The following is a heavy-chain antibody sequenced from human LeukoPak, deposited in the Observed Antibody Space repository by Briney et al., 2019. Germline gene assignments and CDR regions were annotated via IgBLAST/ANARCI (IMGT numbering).Heavy chain of an antibody. J-gene: IGHJ6*03. CDR3: ARAQQYYYYMDV. V-gene: IGHV4-59*01. CDR2: IYYSGST. Sequence: PSETLSLTCTVSGGSISSYYWSWIRQPPGKGLEWIGYIYYSGSTNYNPSLKSRVTISVDTSKNHLSLKLSSVTAADTAVYYCARAQQYYYYMDVWGKGTTVTVSS. CDR1: GGSISSYY.